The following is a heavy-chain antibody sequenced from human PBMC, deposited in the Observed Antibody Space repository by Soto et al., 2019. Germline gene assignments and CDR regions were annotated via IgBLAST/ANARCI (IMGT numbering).Heavy chain of an antibody. CDR3: ARETYYSDSSGQYYFDY. CDR1: GVSFSSHA. Sequence: QVQLVQSGAEVKKPGSSVKVSCQASGVSFSSHAISWVRQAPGQGLEWVGGIIPIFGTGNYAQRFQGRVTITADESTSTAYMELSSLRSEDTAVYYCARETYYSDSSGQYYFDYWGQGTLVTVSS. D-gene: IGHD3-22*01. CDR2: IIPIFGTG. J-gene: IGHJ4*02. V-gene: IGHV1-69*01.